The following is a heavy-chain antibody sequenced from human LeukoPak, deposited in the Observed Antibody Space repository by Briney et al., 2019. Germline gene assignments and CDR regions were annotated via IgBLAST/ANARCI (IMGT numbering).Heavy chain of an antibody. D-gene: IGHD6-19*01. CDR1: GYTFTSYY. CDR3: ARRIAVADYFDY. CDR2: INPSGGST. J-gene: IGHJ4*02. V-gene: IGHV1-46*03. Sequence: ASVKVSCKASGYTFTSYYMHWVRQAPGQGLEWMGIINPSGGSTSYAQKFQGRVTMTRDTSTSTVYMGLSSLRSEDTAVYYCARRIAVADYFDYWGQGTLVTVSS.